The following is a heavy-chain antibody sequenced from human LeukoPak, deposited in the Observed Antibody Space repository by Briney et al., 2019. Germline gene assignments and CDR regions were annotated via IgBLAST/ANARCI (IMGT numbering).Heavy chain of an antibody. V-gene: IGHV4-4*07. CDR3: ARRHYDFWSGYRGGYYMDV. J-gene: IGHJ6*03. CDR1: GGSISSYY. D-gene: IGHD3-3*01. CDR2: IYSSGST. Sequence: SETLSLTCTVSGGSISSYYWSWIRQPAGKGLEWIGRIYSSGSTDYNPSLKSRVTMSVDTSKNQFSLKLSSVTAADTAVYYCARRHYDFWSGYRGGYYMDVWGKGTTVTVSS.